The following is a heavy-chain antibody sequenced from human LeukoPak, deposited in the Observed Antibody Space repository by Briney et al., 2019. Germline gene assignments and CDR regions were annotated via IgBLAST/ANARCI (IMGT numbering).Heavy chain of an antibody. CDR1: GGSISNYY. J-gene: IGHJ4*02. CDR3: TRGGSGYYYDFDY. V-gene: IGHV4-59*01. D-gene: IGHD3-22*01. CDR2: IYYSGST. Sequence: SESLSLTCTVSGGSISNYYWNWIRQPPGKGLEWIGYIYYSGSTNYDPSFKSRVTISVDTSKNQLSLKLSSVTAADTAVYYCTRGGSGYYYDFDYWGQGTLVTVSS.